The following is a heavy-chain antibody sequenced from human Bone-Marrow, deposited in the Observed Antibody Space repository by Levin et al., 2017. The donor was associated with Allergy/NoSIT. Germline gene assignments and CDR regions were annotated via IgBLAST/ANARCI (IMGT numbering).Heavy chain of an antibody. Sequence: PSETLSLTCNVSGGSISSTSYYWGWIRQPPGTGLQWIGNIYYSGSTYYNPSLKSRVTISVDTSKNQFSLKLSSVTAADTAVYYCARRRKGVPAANFDYWGQGTLVTVSS. CDR3: ARRRKGVPAANFDY. J-gene: IGHJ4*02. CDR2: IYYSGST. V-gene: IGHV4-39*01. CDR1: GGSISSTSYY. D-gene: IGHD2-2*01.